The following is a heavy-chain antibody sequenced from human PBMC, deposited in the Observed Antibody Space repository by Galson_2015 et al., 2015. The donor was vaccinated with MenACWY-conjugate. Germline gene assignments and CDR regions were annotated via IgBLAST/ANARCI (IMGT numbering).Heavy chain of an antibody. J-gene: IGHJ4*02. D-gene: IGHD1-14*01. CDR3: ARDPSFTGFDY. V-gene: IGHV3-48*01. Sequence: HADSVKGRFTISRDNAKNSLYLQMNSLRAEDTAVYYYARDPSFTGFDYWGQGTLVTVSS.